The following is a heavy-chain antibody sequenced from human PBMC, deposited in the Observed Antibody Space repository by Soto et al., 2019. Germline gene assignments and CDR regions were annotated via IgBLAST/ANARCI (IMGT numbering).Heavy chain of an antibody. J-gene: IGHJ4*02. V-gene: IGHV3-33*01. CDR3: ARETRIAVAALVY. CDR1: GFTFSSYG. D-gene: IGHD6-19*01. CDR2: IWYDGSNK. Sequence: GGSLRLSCAASGFTFSSYGMHWVRQAPGKGLEWVAVIWYDGSNKYYADSVKGRFTISRDNSKNTLYLQMNSLRAEDTAVYYCARETRIAVAALVYWGQGTLVTVSS.